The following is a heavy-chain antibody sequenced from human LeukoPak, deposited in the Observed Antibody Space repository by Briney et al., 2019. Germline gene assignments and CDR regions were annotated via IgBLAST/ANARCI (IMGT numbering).Heavy chain of an antibody. CDR2: ISSSSYI. CDR3: ARADYYYDSSGYFDAFDI. CDR1: GFTFSHCS. Sequence: PGGSLRLSCAASGFTFSHCSMNWVRQAPGKGLEWVSSISSSSYIYYADSVKGRFTISRDNAKNSLYLQMNSLRAEDTAVYYCARADYYYDSSGYFDAFDIWGQGTMVTVSS. J-gene: IGHJ3*02. V-gene: IGHV3-69-1*02. D-gene: IGHD3-22*01.